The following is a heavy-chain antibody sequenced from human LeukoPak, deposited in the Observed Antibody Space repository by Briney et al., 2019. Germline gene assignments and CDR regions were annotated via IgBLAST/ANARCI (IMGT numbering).Heavy chain of an antibody. Sequence: SETLSLTCAVSGGSISSSNWWSWVRQPPGKGLEWIGEIYHSGSTNYNPSLKSRVTISIDRSKNQFSLKLSSVTAADTAVYYCARVLGAYPPDAFDIWGQGTMVTVSS. D-gene: IGHD3-10*01. CDR2: IYHSGST. J-gene: IGHJ3*02. CDR3: ARVLGAYPPDAFDI. CDR1: GGSISSSNW. V-gene: IGHV4-4*02.